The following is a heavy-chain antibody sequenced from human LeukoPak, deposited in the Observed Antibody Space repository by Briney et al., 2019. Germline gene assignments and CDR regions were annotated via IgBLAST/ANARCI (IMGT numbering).Heavy chain of an antibody. CDR2: INQDGTEK. V-gene: IGHV3-7*03. CDR3: ARYCSGGSCFDY. J-gene: IGHJ4*02. Sequence: GGSLRLSCAASGFSFSTHKMNWVRQAPGKGLEWVANINQDGTEKYYVDSVKGRFTISRDNAKNSLYLQMNSLRAEDTAVYYCARYCSGGSCFDYWGQGTLVTVSS. D-gene: IGHD2-15*01. CDR1: GFSFSTHK.